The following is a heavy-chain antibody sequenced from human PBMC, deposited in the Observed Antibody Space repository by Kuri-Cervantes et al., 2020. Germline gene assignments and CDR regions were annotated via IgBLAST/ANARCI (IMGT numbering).Heavy chain of an antibody. V-gene: IGHV4-61*08. CDR1: GGSVSSGGYL. J-gene: IGHJ4*02. Sequence: GSLRLSCTVSGGSVSSGGYLWSWIRQPPGKGLEWIGNIYYSGSTNYKSSLKSRVTISVDTSKNQLSLKLSSVTAADTAVYYCARTSHGDPFDHWGQGTLVTVSS. CDR2: IYYSGST. CDR3: ARTSHGDPFDH. D-gene: IGHD4-17*01.